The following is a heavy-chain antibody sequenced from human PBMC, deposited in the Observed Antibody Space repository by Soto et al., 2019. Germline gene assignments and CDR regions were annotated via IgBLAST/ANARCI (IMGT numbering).Heavy chain of an antibody. D-gene: IGHD2-21*01. J-gene: IGHJ4*02. V-gene: IGHV3-30*04. CDR2: ILSDGKKK. Sequence: QVQLVESGGGVVPPGRSLRLSCAASGISFKKYTMHWVRQAPGKGLEWVAGILSDGKKKYYADSVQGRFTISRDNSKNTLYVQMNSLRPDDTALYYCARDDADHIDYWGQGTLVTVSS. CDR3: ARDDADHIDY. CDR1: GISFKKYT.